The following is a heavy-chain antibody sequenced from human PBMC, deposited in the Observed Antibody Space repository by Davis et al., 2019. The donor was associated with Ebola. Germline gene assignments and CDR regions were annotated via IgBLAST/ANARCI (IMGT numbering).Heavy chain of an antibody. CDR3: ARETTVTLIDY. CDR2: IYYSGST. CDR1: GGSFSGYY. Sequence: MPSETLSLTCAVYGGSFSGYYWSWIRQPPGKGLEWIGYIYYSGSTNYNPSLKSRVTISVDKSKNQFSLKLSSVTAADTAVYYCARETTVTLIDYWGQGTLVTVSS. J-gene: IGHJ4*02. D-gene: IGHD4-17*01. V-gene: IGHV4-59*12.